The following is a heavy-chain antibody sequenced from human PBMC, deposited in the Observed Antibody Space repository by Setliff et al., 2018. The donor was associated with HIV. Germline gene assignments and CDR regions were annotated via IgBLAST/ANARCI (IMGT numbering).Heavy chain of an antibody. V-gene: IGHV1-18*01. Sequence: ASVKVSCKASGYTFTSYGISWVRQAPGQGLEWMGWISAYNGNTEYAQQFQGRVTMTRNTSISTAYMELSSLRSEDTAVYYCARAPRITMVRGVSSWFDPWGQGTLVTVSS. D-gene: IGHD3-10*01. CDR3: ARAPRITMVRGVSSWFDP. CDR1: GYTFTSYG. J-gene: IGHJ5*02. CDR2: ISAYNGNT.